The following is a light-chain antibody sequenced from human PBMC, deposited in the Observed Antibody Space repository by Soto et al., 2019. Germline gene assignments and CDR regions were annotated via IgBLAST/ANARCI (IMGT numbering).Light chain of an antibody. CDR2: DAS. CDR3: QQYGSSPYT. V-gene: IGKV3-20*01. J-gene: IGKJ2*01. Sequence: EIVLTQSPGTLSLSPGERATLSCRASQSVSSSYLAWHQQKPGQAPRLLIYDASSRATGIPDRFRGSGSGTDFTLTICRLEPEDFAVYYCQQYGSSPYTFGQGTKLE. CDR1: QSVSSSY.